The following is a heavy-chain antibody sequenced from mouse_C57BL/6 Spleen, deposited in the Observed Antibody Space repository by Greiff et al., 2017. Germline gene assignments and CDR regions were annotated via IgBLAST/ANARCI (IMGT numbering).Heavy chain of an antibody. CDR3: ASYYSNYYAMDY. D-gene: IGHD2-5*01. CDR1: GFSLTSYG. CDR2: IWSGGST. Sequence: VKLVESGPGLVQPSQSLSITCTVSGFSLTSYGVHWVRQSPGKGLEWLGVIWSGGSTDYNAAFISRLSISKDNSKSQVFFKMNSLQADDTAIYYCASYYSNYYAMDYWGQGTSVTVSS. V-gene: IGHV2-2*01. J-gene: IGHJ4*01.